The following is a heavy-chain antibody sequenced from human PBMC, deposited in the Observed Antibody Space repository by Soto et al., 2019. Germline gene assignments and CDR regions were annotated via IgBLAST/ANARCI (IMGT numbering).Heavy chain of an antibody. CDR3: ASCYGSGKKGYYYYYGMDV. D-gene: IGHD3-10*01. V-gene: IGHV3-33*01. CDR2: IWYDGSNK. J-gene: IGHJ6*02. CDR1: GFTFSSYG. Sequence: QVQLVESGGGVVQPGRSLRLSCAASGFTFSSYGMHWVRRAPGKGLEWVAVIWYDGSNKYYEDSVKGRFTISRDNSKNTLYLQMNSLRAEDTAVYYCASCYGSGKKGYYYYYGMDVWGQGTTVTVSS.